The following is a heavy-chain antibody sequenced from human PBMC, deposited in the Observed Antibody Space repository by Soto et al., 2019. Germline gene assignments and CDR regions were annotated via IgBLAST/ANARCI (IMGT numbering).Heavy chain of an antibody. CDR3: AGNLRPGYGDYFDY. J-gene: IGHJ4*02. Sequence: SVKVSCKASGGTFSSYTISWVRQAPGQGLEWMGGIIPIFGTANYAQKFQGRVTITADESTSTAYMELNSLRSEDTSVYYCAGNLRPGYGDYFDYWGQGTLVTVSS. CDR2: IIPIFGTA. V-gene: IGHV1-69*13. D-gene: IGHD4-17*01. CDR1: GGTFSSYT.